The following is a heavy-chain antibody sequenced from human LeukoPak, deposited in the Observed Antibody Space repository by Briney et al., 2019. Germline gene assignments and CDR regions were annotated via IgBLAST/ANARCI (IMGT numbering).Heavy chain of an antibody. CDR1: GFTFSSYW. CDR2: INSDGSST. V-gene: IGHV3-74*01. CDR3: ARGMTTLN. D-gene: IGHD4-11*01. J-gene: IGHJ4*02. Sequence: GGSLRLSCAASGFTFSSYWMHWVRQTPGKGLVWASRINSDGSSTSYADSVRGRFTISRDNSKTTLYLQMNSLRAEDTAVYYCARGMTTLNWGQGTLVTVSS.